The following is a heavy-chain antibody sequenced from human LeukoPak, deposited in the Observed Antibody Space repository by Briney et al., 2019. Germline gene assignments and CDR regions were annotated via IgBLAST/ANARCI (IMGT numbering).Heavy chain of an antibody. CDR1: GGSFSGYY. V-gene: IGHV4-34*01. CDR2: INHSGST. J-gene: IGHJ3*02. CDR3: AREDGYSSSWYDAFDI. D-gene: IGHD6-13*01. Sequence: PSETLSLTCAVYGGSFSGYYWSWIRQPPGKGLEWIGEINHSGSTNYNPSLKSRVTISVDTSKNQFSLKLSSVTAADTAVYCCAREDGYSSSWYDAFDIWGQGTMVTVSS.